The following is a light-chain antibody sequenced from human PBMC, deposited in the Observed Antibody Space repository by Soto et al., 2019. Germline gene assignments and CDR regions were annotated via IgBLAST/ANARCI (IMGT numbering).Light chain of an antibody. CDR2: GAS. CDR1: QSISSN. CDR3: LQYNNWPPLFT. V-gene: IGKV3-15*01. Sequence: ILMTQSPATLSVSPGERATLSCRASQSISSNLVWYQQKPGQAPRLLIYGASTRATGTPARFSGSGSGTEFTLTISSLQSEDFAFYYCLQYNNWPPLFTFGPGTKVDIK. J-gene: IGKJ3*01.